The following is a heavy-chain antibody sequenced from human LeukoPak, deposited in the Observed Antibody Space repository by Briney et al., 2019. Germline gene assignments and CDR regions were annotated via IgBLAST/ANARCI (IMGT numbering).Heavy chain of an antibody. CDR2: ISGNGGNT. CDR3: AKDLGIVAPGRPYAFDI. CDR1: GFTFSSYA. V-gene: IGHV3-23*01. D-gene: IGHD5-12*01. J-gene: IGHJ3*02. Sequence: GGSLRLSCAASGFTFSSYAMSWVRQAPGKGLDWVSTISGNGGNTYYADSVKGRFTISRDNSKNTLYLQMNSLRAEDTAVYYCAKDLGIVAPGRPYAFDIWGQGTMVTVSS.